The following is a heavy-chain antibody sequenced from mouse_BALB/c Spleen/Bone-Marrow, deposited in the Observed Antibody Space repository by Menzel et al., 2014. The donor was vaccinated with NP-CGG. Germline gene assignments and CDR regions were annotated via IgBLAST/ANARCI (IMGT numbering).Heavy chain of an antibody. D-gene: IGHD1-1*01. J-gene: IGHJ4*01. Sequence: DLVKPGASVMLSCKASGYTFTSYWINWVKQRPGQGLEWIGRIAPGSGNIYYNEMFKVKATLTVDASSSTAYIQLSSLSSEDSAVYFCARSYYVSSPYAMDYWGQGTSVTVSS. CDR1: GYTFTSYW. V-gene: IGHV1S41*01. CDR3: ARSYYVSSPYAMDY. CDR2: IAPGSGNI.